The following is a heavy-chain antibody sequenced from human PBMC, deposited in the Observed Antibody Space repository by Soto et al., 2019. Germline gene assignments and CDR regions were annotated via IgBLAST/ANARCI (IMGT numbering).Heavy chain of an antibody. CDR2: INPSGGST. D-gene: IGHD3-3*01. CDR3: ARDWRRITIFGVVIPPDNWFDP. Sequence: GASVKVSCKASGYTFTSYYMHWLRQAPGQGLEWMGIINPSGGSTSYAQKFQGRVTMTRDTSTSTAYMELSSLRSEDTAVYYCARDWRRITIFGVVIPPDNWFDPWGQGTLVTLSS. J-gene: IGHJ5*02. CDR1: GYTFTSYY. V-gene: IGHV1-46*01.